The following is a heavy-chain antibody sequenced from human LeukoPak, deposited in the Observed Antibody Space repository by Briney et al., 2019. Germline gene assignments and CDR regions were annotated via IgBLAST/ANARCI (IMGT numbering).Heavy chain of an antibody. CDR2: IIPIFGTA. CDR1: GGTFSSYA. D-gene: IGHD3-10*01. CDR3: ARGITMVRGVFDY. Sequence: GASVKVSCKASGGTFSSYAISWVRQAPGQGLEWMGGIIPIFGTANYAQKFQGRVTITTDESTSTAYMELSSLRSEDTAVYYCARGITMVRGVFDYWGQGTLVTVSS. V-gene: IGHV1-69*05. J-gene: IGHJ4*02.